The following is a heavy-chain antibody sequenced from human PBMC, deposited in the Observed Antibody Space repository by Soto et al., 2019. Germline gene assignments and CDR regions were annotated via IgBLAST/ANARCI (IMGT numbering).Heavy chain of an antibody. J-gene: IGHJ6*02. CDR3: ARTLAAAGSRGYHYYGMDV. CDR1: AYSLTSYW. Sequence: GESLKISCKGSAYSLTSYWISWVRQMPGKGLEWMGRIDPSDSYTNYSPSFQGHVTISADKSISTAYLQWSSLKASDTAMYYCARTLAAAGSRGYHYYGMDVCCQAPTFTGSS. CDR2: IDPSDSYT. V-gene: IGHV5-10-1*01. D-gene: IGHD6-13*01.